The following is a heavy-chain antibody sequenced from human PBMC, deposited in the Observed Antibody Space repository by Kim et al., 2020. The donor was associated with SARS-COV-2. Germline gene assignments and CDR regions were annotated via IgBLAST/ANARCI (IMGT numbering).Heavy chain of an antibody. J-gene: IGHJ4*02. Sequence: SETLSLTCTVSGGSISSSSYYWGWIRQPPGKGLEWIGSIYYSGSTYYNPSLKSRVTISVDTSKNQFSLKLSSVTAADTAVYYCACLMATKISPGADYWGQGTLVTVSS. V-gene: IGHV4-39*01. D-gene: IGHD5-12*01. CDR3: ACLMATKISPGADY. CDR1: GGSISSSSYY. CDR2: IYYSGST.